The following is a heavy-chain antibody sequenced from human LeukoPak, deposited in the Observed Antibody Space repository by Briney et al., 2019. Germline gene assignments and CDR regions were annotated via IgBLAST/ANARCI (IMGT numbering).Heavy chain of an antibody. CDR3: ARDGGHYYGSGSLAPFDY. Sequence: GGSLRLSCAASGFTFSSYGMHWVRQAPGKGLEWVAFIRYDGSNKYYADSVKGRFTISRDNSKNTLYLQMNSLRAEDTAVYYCARDGGHYYGSGSLAPFDYWGQGTLVTVSS. CDR2: IRYDGSNK. V-gene: IGHV3-30*02. CDR1: GFTFSSYG. J-gene: IGHJ4*02. D-gene: IGHD3-10*01.